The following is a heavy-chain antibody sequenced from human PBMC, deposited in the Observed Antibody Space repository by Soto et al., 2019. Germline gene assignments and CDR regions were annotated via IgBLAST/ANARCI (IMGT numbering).Heavy chain of an antibody. J-gene: IGHJ5*02. V-gene: IGHV2-26*01. CDR2: IFSNDEK. D-gene: IGHD4-17*01. CDR3: ALLSMTTVTNWFDP. CDR1: GFSLSNARMG. Sequence: QVTLKESGPVLVKPTETLTLTCTVSGFSLSNARMGVSWIRQPPGKALEWLAHIFSNDEKSYSTSLKSRLTISKDPSKSPVVLTMTNMDPVDTATYSCALLSMTTVTNWFDPWGQGTLVTVSS.